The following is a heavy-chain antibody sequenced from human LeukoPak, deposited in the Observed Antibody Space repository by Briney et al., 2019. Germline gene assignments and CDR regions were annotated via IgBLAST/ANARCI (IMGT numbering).Heavy chain of an antibody. D-gene: IGHD3-16*01. J-gene: IGHJ3*02. Sequence: GESLKISRKGCGYSFTCYWIGWVRPMPGKGVEWVGIIYPDASDTRYIPSFQGQVTISADQSISTAYLQWSSLKASDTAMYYCARLGGDAFDIWGQGTMVTVSS. CDR1: GYSFTCYW. CDR2: IYPDASDT. CDR3: ARLGGDAFDI. V-gene: IGHV5-51*01.